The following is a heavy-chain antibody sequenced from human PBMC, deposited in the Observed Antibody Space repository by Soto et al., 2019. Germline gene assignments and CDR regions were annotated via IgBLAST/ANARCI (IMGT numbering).Heavy chain of an antibody. CDR2: INHSGST. V-gene: IGHV4-34*01. D-gene: IGHD4-17*01. CDR1: GGSFSGYY. CDR3: ARRGLYYGDSDY. J-gene: IGHJ4*02. Sequence: SETLSLTCAVYGGSFSGYYWSWIRQPPGKGLEWIGEINHSGSTNYNPSLKSRVTISVDTSKNQFSLKLSSVTAADTAVYYCARRGLYYGDSDYWGQGTLVTVSS.